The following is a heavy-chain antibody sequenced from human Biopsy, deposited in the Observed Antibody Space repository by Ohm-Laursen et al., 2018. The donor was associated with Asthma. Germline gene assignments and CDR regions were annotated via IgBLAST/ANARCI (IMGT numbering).Heavy chain of an antibody. CDR1: GGSISSGGY. Sequence: SQTLSLTCAVSGGSISSGGYWTWIRQPPGKGLEWIGYISYSGSTNYNPSLKSRVTISVDTSKNQFSLKLSSVTAADTAVYYCARDFVDSAMDYFDYWGQGKPVTISS. J-gene: IGHJ4*02. D-gene: IGHD5-18*01. CDR3: ARDFVDSAMDYFDY. V-gene: IGHV4-30-2*01. CDR2: ISYSGST.